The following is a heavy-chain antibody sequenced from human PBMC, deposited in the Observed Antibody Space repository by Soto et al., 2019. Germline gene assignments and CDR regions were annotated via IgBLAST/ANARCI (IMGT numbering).Heavy chain of an antibody. CDR3: AHSPHYYYGMDV. CDR2: IYWDNDK. Sequence: QITLKESGPPLVKPTQTLTLTCTFSGFSLSTSGVGVGWIRQPPGKALEWLALIYWDNDKRYSPSLKSRLTIXTXXTKNQVFLTMTNMDPVDTATYYRAHSPHYYYGMDVWGQGTTVTGSS. CDR1: GFSLSTSGVG. J-gene: IGHJ6*02. V-gene: IGHV2-5*02.